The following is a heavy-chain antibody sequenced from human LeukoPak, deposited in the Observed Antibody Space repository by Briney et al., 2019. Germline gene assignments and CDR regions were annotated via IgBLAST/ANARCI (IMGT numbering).Heavy chain of an antibody. CDR3: ARADYDFWSGYYGYYYYYMDV. V-gene: IGHV1-8*03. J-gene: IGHJ6*03. D-gene: IGHD3-3*01. CDR2: MNPNSGNT. CDR1: GYTFTSYD. Sequence: ASVKVSCKASGYTFTSYDINWVRQATGQGLEWMGWMNPNSGNTGYAQKFQGRVTITRNTSISTAYMELSSLRSEDTAVYYCARADYDFWSGYYGYYYYYMDVWGKGTTVTVSS.